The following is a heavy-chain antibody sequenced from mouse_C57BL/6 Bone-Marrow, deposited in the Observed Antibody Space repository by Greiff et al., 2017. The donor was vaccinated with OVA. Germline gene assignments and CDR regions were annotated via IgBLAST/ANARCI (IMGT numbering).Heavy chain of an antibody. D-gene: IGHD1-1*01. J-gene: IGHJ3*01. CDR2: SRNKANDYTT. Sequence: EVQVVESGGGLVQSGRSLRLSCATSGFTFSDFYMEWVRQAPGKGLEWIAASRNKANDYTTEYSASVKGRFIVSRDTSQSILYLQMNALRAEDTAIYYCARDATYGSRKAWFAYWGQGTLVTVSA. CDR1: GFTFSDFY. V-gene: IGHV7-1*01. CDR3: ARDATYGSRKAWFAY.